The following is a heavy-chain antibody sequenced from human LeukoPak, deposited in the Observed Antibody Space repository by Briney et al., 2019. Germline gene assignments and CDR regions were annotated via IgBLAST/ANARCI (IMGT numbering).Heavy chain of an antibody. V-gene: IGHV3-30*14. CDR3: ARQAIRGVNSWFDP. CDR2: MSFAGTTK. CDR1: GFNFSVSS. J-gene: IGHJ5*02. Sequence: GGSLRLSCAASGFNFSVSSMRWVRQAPGKGLEGVVVMSFAGTTKLYAHSLKGRFTISRDNFKNTVYLQMRSLRPEDTAVYFCARQAIRGVNSWFDPWGQGTLVTVSS. D-gene: IGHD3-10*01.